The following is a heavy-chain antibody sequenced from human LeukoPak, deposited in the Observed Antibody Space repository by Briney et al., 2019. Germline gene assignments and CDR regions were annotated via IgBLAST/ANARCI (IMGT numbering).Heavy chain of an antibody. D-gene: IGHD3-10*01. CDR2: ISSSSSYI. V-gene: IGHV3-21*01. CDR1: GFTFSSYS. Sequence: PGGSLRLSCAASGFTFSSYSMNWVRQAPGKGLEWVSSISSSSSYIYYADSVKGRFTISRDNAKNSLYLQMNSLRAEDTAVYYCARDDLYYYGSGSYYQPDYWGQETLVTVSS. CDR3: ARDDLYYYGSGSYYQPDY. J-gene: IGHJ4*02.